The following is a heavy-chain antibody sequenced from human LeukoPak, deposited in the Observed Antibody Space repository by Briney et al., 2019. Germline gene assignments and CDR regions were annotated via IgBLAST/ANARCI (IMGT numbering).Heavy chain of an antibody. CDR1: GFIFAGYT. Sequence: GSLRLSCAGSGFIFAGYTMNWVRQAPGKGLEWVSRINPDGSTTTYAACVKGRFTTSRDNAKNTVSLQMNSLRAEDTAVYYCARVLSGSWDSFDPCGQGPLVPVSS. J-gene: IGHJ5*02. V-gene: IGHV3-74*01. D-gene: IGHD3-22*01. CDR3: ARVLSGSWDSFDP. CDR2: INPDGSTT.